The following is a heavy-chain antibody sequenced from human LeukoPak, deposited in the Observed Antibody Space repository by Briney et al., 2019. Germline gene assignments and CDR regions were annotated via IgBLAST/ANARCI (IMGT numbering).Heavy chain of an antibody. J-gene: IGHJ5*02. CDR2: MNPKSGNT. V-gene: IGHV1-8*03. CDR1: GYTFTRYD. Sequence: ASVKVSCKASGYTFTRYDINWVRQATGQGLEWMGWMNPKSGNTGHAQKFQGRVTITRDTSISTVYMELSSLRSEDTAVYYCATRRQGRNWFDPWGQGTLVTVSS. CDR3: ATRRQGRNWFDP.